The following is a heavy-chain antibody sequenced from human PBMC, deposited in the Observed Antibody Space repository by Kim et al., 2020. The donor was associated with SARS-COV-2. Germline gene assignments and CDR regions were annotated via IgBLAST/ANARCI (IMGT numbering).Heavy chain of an antibody. V-gene: IGHV4-34*01. D-gene: IGHD4-17*01. J-gene: IGHJ4*02. CDR3: ARGTRPYGDYDY. CDR2: INHSGST. CDR1: GGSFSGYY. Sequence: SETLSLTCAVYGGSFSGYYWSWIRQPPGKGPEWIGEINHSGSTNYNPSLKSRVTISVDTSKNQFSLKLSSVTAADTAVYYCARGTRPYGDYDYWGQGTLVTVSS.